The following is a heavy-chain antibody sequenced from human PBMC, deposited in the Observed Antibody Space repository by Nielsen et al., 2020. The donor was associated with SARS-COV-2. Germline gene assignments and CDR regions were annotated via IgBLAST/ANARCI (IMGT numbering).Heavy chain of an antibody. CDR1: GFTFNTYA. CDR2: ISGGGDTT. V-gene: IGHV3-23*01. CDR3: AKRRTFTFSDDAFDI. J-gene: IGHJ3*02. Sequence: GESLKISCAAPGFTFNTYAMSWFRQAPGKGLEWVSGISGGGDTTDYADSVKGRFTISRDDSKNTFYLHMNSLRGDDTAVYYCAKRRTFTFSDDAFDIWGQGTMVTVSS. D-gene: IGHD2-2*01.